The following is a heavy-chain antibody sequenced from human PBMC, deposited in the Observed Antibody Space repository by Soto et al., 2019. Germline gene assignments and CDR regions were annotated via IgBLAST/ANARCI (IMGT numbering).Heavy chain of an antibody. V-gene: IGHV4-30-4*01. J-gene: IGHJ4*02. CDR1: GGSISSGDYY. CDR2: IYYSGRT. CDR3: ARGGGYGSGTFDY. D-gene: IGHD3-10*01. Sequence: QVQLQESGPGLVKPSQTLSLTCTVSGGSISSGDYYWSWIRQPPGKGLEWIGYIYYSGRTYYNPSLKNRVSILVDPAKNQFPLELSSVAGPGPAVYYRARGGGYGSGTFDYWGQGTLVTVSS.